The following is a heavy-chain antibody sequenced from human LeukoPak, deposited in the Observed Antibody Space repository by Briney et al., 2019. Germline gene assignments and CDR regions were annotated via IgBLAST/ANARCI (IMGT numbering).Heavy chain of an antibody. CDR2: IKQDGSAK. CDR1: GFTFSSYG. D-gene: IGHD2-15*01. Sequence: GGSLRLSCAASGFTFSSYGMYWVRQAPGKGLEWVANIKQDGSAKPYVDSVKGRFTISRDNAKNSLFLQMNSRRAEDTAVYYCARDNGWSADFWGQGTLVTVSS. J-gene: IGHJ4*02. CDR3: ARDNGWSADF. V-gene: IGHV3-7*03.